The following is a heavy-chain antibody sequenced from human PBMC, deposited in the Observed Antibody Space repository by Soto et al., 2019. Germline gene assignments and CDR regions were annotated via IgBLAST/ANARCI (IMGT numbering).Heavy chain of an antibody. CDR1: GFTFSNYD. D-gene: IGHD7-27*01. Sequence: EVQLSESGGGLVQPGGSLRLSCAASGFTFSNYDMSWVRQAPGKGLEWVSGISKNGGNKWYADTVKGRFTISRDNSKNTLFLQTISLRPDDTAVYYCAQRGGNDYWGGFDYWGPGTLVTVSS. CDR2: ISKNGGNK. V-gene: IGHV3-23*01. CDR3: AQRGGNDYWGGFDY. J-gene: IGHJ4*02.